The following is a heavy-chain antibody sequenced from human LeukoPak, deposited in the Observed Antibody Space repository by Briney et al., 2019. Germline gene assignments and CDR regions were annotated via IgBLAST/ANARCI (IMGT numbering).Heavy chain of an antibody. V-gene: IGHV3-21*01. Sequence: GGSLKLSCAAPGFTFSTYSMTWVRQAPGKGLEWVSSISSSSRYIYSADSVKGRFTISRDNAKNSLYLQMNSLRVEDTAVYYCAGKSEYSYGSALDYWGQGTLVTVSS. J-gene: IGHJ4*02. CDR3: AGKSEYSYGSALDY. CDR2: ISSSSRYI. D-gene: IGHD5-18*01. CDR1: GFTFSTYS.